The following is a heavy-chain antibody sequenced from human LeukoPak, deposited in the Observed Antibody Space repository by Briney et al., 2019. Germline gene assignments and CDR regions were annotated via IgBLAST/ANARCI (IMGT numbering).Heavy chain of an antibody. J-gene: IGHJ4*02. CDR1: GFTFSSYE. CDR2: ISGSGGST. CDR3: WLLSFDY. D-gene: IGHD3-9*01. Sequence: GGSLRLSCAASGFTFSSYEMNRVRQAPGKGLEWVSAISGSGGSTYYADSVKGRFTISRDNPKNTLYLQMNSLRAEDTAVYFDWLLSFDYWGQGTLVTVSS. V-gene: IGHV3-23*01.